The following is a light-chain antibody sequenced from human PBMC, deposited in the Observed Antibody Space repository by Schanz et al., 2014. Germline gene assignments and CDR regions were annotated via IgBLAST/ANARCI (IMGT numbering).Light chain of an antibody. CDR3: QQYKSGPA. Sequence: DIQMTQSPSTLSASVGDRVTITCRASHRIGSYLAWYQQKPGKAPKLLIYDASNLETGVPSRFSGSGSGTEFSLTISSLQPDDFATYYCQQYKSGPAFGQGTKVEIK. J-gene: IGKJ1*01. CDR1: HRIGSY. CDR2: DAS. V-gene: IGKV1-5*01.